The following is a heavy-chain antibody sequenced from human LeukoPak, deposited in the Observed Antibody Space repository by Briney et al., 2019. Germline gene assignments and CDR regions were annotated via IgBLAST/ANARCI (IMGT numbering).Heavy chain of an antibody. J-gene: IGHJ4*02. CDR1: GFTFSSYS. V-gene: IGHV3-21*01. CDR2: ISSSSTHM. CDR3: ARDLTVGGTAILGY. Sequence: PGGSLRLSCAASGFTFSSYSMNWVRQAPGNGLEWGSSISSSSTHMYYAESVKGPFTISRGDARKSMYLQMNSLTAEDTAVYYCARDLTVGGTAILGYWGQGTLVTVSS. D-gene: IGHD1-26*01.